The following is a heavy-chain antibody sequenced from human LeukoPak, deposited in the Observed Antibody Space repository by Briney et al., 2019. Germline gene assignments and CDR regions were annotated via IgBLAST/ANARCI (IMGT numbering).Heavy chain of an antibody. CDR3: AKVMSSRYDPWSGYTSRDYYYYGMDV. CDR2: ITGSGGDTYFSGSGGST. V-gene: IGHV3-23*01. Sequence: PGGSLRLSCTTSGFTFSSYAMGWVRQSPGKGLEWVSGITGSGGDTYFSGSGGSTYYADSVKGRFTISRDNSKNMLYLQMNSLRDEDTAVYYCAKVMSSRYDPWSGYTSRDYYYYGMDVWGQGTTVTVSS. J-gene: IGHJ6*02. D-gene: IGHD3-3*01. CDR1: GFTFSSYA.